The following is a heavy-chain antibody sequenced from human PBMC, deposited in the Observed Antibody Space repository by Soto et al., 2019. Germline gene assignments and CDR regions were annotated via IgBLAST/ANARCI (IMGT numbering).Heavy chain of an antibody. Sequence: SETLSLTCTVSGGSVTSDGDYWTWIRQSPGKGLEWIGYISNSGSTGYNPSLKTRLSMSVDRSKNQFTLRLTSVTAADTAVYFCATESGSTYGYFDHWGQGTQVTLSS. D-gene: IGHD5-18*01. CDR1: GGSVTSDGDY. CDR3: ATESGSTYGYFDH. V-gene: IGHV4-30-4*01. J-gene: IGHJ4*02. CDR2: ISNSGST.